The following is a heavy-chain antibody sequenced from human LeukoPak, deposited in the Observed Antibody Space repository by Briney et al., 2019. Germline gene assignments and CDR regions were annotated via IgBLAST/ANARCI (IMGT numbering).Heavy chain of an antibody. J-gene: IGHJ4*02. CDR1: GYTLTELS. CDR3: ATAPVYYYGSGSYNY. CDR2: FDPEDGET. V-gene: IGHV1-24*01. Sequence: ASVKVSCEVSGYTLTELSMHWVRQAPGKGLEWMGGFDPEDGETIYAQKFQGRVTMTEDTSTDTAYMELSSLRSEDTAVYYCATAPVYYYGSGSYNYWGQGTLVTVSS. D-gene: IGHD3-10*01.